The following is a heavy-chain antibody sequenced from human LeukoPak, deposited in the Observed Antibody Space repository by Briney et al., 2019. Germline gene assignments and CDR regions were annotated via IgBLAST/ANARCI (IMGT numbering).Heavy chain of an antibody. D-gene: IGHD5-18*01. CDR3: ASAGVRGYSYGSLDY. V-gene: IGHV4-59*01. J-gene: IGHJ4*02. Sequence: PSETLSLTCTVSDDSISDYYRGWIRQPPGKGLEWIGYFYNSGRSNYNPSLKSRVTISVDTSKNQFSLKLSSVTAADTAVYYCASAGVRGYSYGSLDYWGQGTLVTVSS. CDR1: DDSISDYY. CDR2: FYNSGRS.